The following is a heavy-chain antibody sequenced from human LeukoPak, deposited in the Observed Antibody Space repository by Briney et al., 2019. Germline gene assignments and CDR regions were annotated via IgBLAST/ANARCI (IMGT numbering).Heavy chain of an antibody. J-gene: IGHJ5*02. CDR2: ISFDGSYK. CDR3: ARGPTDFDFWSGYAA. D-gene: IGHD3-3*01. CDR1: GFTFSNYG. Sequence: GGSLRLSCAASGFTFSNYGMHWVRQAPGKGLEWVAVISFDGSYKYNADSVKGRFTISRDNSKNTLYLQMNSLRAEDTAVYYCARGPTDFDFWSGYAAWGQGTLVTVSS. V-gene: IGHV3-30*03.